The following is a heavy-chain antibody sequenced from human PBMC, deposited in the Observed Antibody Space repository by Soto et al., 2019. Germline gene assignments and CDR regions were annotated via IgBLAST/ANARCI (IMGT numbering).Heavy chain of an antibody. CDR3: ARDFDY. J-gene: IGHJ4*02. CDR1: GYTFTSYA. V-gene: IGHV1-3*01. CDR2: INAGNGNT. Sequence: QVQLVQPGADVKKPGASVKVSCKASGYTFTSYAMHWVRQAPGRRLEWMGWINAGNGNTKYSQKFQGRVTITRDTSASTAYMELSSLRSEDTAVYYCARDFDYWGQGTLVTVSS.